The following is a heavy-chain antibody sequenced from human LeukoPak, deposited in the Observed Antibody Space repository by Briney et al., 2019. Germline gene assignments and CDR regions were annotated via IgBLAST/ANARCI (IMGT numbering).Heavy chain of an antibody. CDR1: GGSFSGYY. Sequence: MPSETLSLTCAVYGGSFSGYYWSWIRQPPGKGLEWIGEINHSGSTNYNPSLKSRVTISVDTSKNQFSLKLSSVTAADTAVYYCARGVHDFWSGYYNWFDPWGQGTLVTVSS. D-gene: IGHD3-3*01. CDR2: INHSGST. J-gene: IGHJ5*02. V-gene: IGHV4-34*01. CDR3: ARGVHDFWSGYYNWFDP.